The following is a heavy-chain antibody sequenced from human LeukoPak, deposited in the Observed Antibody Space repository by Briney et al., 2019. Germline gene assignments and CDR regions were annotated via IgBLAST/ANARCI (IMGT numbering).Heavy chain of an antibody. CDR1: GDSMRSFY. V-gene: IGHV4-59*01. Sequence: SETLSLTCTVSGDSMRSFYWSWIRQAPGKGLEWIGFISHSGYTSYSPSLKSRVAISVDTSKRHFSLRLNSMTAADTAIYYCARGRNDNGGMFFDSWAQGNLVTVSS. D-gene: IGHD4-23*01. J-gene: IGHJ5*01. CDR2: ISHSGYT. CDR3: ARGRNDNGGMFFDS.